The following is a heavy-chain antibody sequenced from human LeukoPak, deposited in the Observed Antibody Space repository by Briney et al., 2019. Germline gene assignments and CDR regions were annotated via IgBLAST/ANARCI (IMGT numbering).Heavy chain of an antibody. J-gene: IGHJ3*01. V-gene: IGHV3-53*01. CDR2: IYSGGTI. CDR1: AFSVRTNY. CDR3: VRAVHHLFYSDSSGYYGDAFDV. Sequence: GGSLRLSCAASAFSVRTNYMSCVRQAPGKGLEWFSVIYSGGTIRYAEFVKGRFTISRNNSRDPLHLQMNSLRVDDTAVYYCVRAVHHLFYSDSSGYYGDAFDVWGQGTVVTVSS. D-gene: IGHD3-22*01.